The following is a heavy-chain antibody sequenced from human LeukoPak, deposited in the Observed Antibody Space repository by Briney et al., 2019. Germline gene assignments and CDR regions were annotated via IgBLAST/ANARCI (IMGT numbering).Heavy chain of an antibody. CDR1: SFSFSSYA. CDR3: AKEMAAGGADAFDI. CDR2: INNSGGTT. J-gene: IGHJ3*02. V-gene: IGHV3-23*01. D-gene: IGHD2-21*01. Sequence: PGGSLRLSCAASSFSFSSYAMSWVRQAPGKGLEWVSTINNSGGTTYYADSVKGRFTISRDNSKNTLYLQMNSLRAEDTALYYRAKEMAAGGADAFDIWGQGTMVTVSS.